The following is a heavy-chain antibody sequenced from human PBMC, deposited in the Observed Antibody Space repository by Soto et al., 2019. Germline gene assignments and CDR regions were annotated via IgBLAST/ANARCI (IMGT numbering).Heavy chain of an antibody. J-gene: IGHJ5*02. D-gene: IGHD6-19*01. CDR2: ISSSSSYI. Sequence: EVQLVESGGGLVKPGGSLRLSCAASGFTFSSYSMNWVRQAPGKGLEWVSSISSSSSYIYYADSVKGRFTISRDNAKHSLFLQMNSLRAEDTAVYYCARDRWVADTSWFDPWGQGTLVTVSS. V-gene: IGHV3-21*01. CDR1: GFTFSSYS. CDR3: ARDRWVADTSWFDP.